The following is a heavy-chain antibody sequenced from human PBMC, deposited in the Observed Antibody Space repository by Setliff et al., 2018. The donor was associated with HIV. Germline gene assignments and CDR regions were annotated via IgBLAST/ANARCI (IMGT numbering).Heavy chain of an antibody. Sequence: QAPGQRLEWMGWINAGNGITKYSQKFQGRVTITRDTSASTAYMELSSLRSEDTAVYYCARGVWYLRPYYYYYYMDVWGKGTTVTVSS. J-gene: IGHJ6*03. CDR3: ARGVWYLRPYYYYYYMDV. D-gene: IGHD3-10*01. CDR2: INAGNGIT. V-gene: IGHV1-3*01.